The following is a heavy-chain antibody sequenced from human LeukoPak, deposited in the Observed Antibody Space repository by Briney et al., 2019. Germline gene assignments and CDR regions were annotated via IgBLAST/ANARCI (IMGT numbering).Heavy chain of an antibody. CDR2: INPTHGGT. Sequence: ASVKVSCKASGYTYTGYYIHWVRQGPGQGLEWMGWINPTHGGTNFAQKFQGRVTMTRDTSISTAYMELSRLRSDDTAMYYCAIVTTADGYWGQGTPLTVSS. CDR1: GYTYTGYY. CDR3: AIVTTADGY. V-gene: IGHV1-2*02. J-gene: IGHJ4*02. D-gene: IGHD4-17*01.